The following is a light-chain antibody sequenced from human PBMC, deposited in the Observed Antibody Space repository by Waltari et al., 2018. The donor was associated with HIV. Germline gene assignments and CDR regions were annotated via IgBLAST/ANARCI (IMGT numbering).Light chain of an antibody. CDR1: KLRNKY. Sequence: SYELTQPPSLSVSPGPTASITCSGEKLRNKYACWYQQKAGQSPVLVIYQDTKRPSGIPERFSGSNSGNTATLTISGTQAMDEADYYCQAWDISTQELFGGGTKLTVL. CDR2: QDT. J-gene: IGLJ2*01. CDR3: QAWDISTQEL. V-gene: IGLV3-1*01.